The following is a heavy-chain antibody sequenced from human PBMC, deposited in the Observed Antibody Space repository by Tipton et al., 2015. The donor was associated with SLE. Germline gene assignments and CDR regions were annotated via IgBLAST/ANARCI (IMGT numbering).Heavy chain of an antibody. V-gene: IGHV4-39*07. Sequence: TLSLTCTVSGGSISSSSYSWGWIRQPPGKGLEWIGSIYYSGSTYYNPSLKSRVTISVDTSKNQFSLKLSSVTAADTAVYYCARDSPVSSSDYWGQGTLVTVSS. CDR3: ARDSPVSSSDY. D-gene: IGHD6-6*01. CDR1: GGSISSSSYS. CDR2: IYYSGST. J-gene: IGHJ4*02.